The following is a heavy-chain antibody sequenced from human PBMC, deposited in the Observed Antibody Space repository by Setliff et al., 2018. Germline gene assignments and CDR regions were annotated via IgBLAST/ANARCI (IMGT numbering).Heavy chain of an antibody. CDR2: FRPSGKT. J-gene: IGHJ3*01. CDR3: VRDAGDGYGVDAYAGGGSDF. CDR1: GSAISSGHY. D-gene: IGHD4-17*01. Sequence: SETLSLTCAVSGSAISSGHYWGWIRQPPGKGLEWIGSFRPSGKTYYSPSLNSRVTISVDTSKKQFSLKVTSVTAADTAVYYCVRDAGDGYGVDAYAGGGSDFWGQGTMVTVSS. V-gene: IGHV4-38-2*02.